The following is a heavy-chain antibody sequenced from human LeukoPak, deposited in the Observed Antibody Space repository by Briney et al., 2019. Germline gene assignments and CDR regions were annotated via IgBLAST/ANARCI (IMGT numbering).Heavy chain of an antibody. CDR3: ARDLVAVAGLGWFDP. CDR2: IIPIFGTA. D-gene: IGHD6-19*01. J-gene: IGHJ5*02. CDR1: GGTFSSYG. V-gene: IGHV1-69*06. Sequence: ASVKASCKASGGTFSSYGISWVRQAPGQGLEWMGGIIPIFGTANYAQKFQGRVTISADKSTSTAYMELSSLRSEDTAVYYCARDLVAVAGLGWFDPWGQGTLVTVSS.